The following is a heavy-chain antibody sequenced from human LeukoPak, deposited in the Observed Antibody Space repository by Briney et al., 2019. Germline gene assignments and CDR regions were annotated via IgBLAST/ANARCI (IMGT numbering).Heavy chain of an antibody. V-gene: IGHV3-23*01. Sequence: GGSLRLSCAASGFTFSTYTMTWVRQAPGKGLECVSTINGNGDSTYYADSVKGRFTISRDNSKNTLYLQMNSLRAEDTAVYYCARDLGLRYFDWSPYFDYWGQGTLVTVSS. J-gene: IGHJ4*02. CDR3: ARDLGLRYFDWSPYFDY. D-gene: IGHD3-9*01. CDR1: GFTFSTYT. CDR2: INGNGDST.